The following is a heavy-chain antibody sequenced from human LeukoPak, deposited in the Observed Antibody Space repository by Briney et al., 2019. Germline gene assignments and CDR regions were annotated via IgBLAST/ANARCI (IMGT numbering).Heavy chain of an antibody. J-gene: IGHJ4*02. Sequence: GGSLRLSCAASGFTVSSNYMSWVRQAPGKGLEWVSVIYSGGSTYYADSVKGRFTISRDNSKNTLYLQMNSLRAEDTAVYYCASGGPPSIVGATDDGYFDYWGQGTLVTVSS. CDR2: IYSGGST. D-gene: IGHD1-26*01. CDR3: ASGGPPSIVGATDDGYFDY. CDR1: GFTVSSNY. V-gene: IGHV3-53*01.